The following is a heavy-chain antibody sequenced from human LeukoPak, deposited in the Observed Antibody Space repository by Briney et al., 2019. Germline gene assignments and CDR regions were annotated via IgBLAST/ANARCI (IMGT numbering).Heavy chain of an antibody. CDR2: IKQDGSEK. CDR1: RFTFSSYW. Sequence: GGSLRLSCAASRFTFSSYWMNWVRQAPGKGLEWVANIKQDGSEKYYVDSVKGRFTISRDNAKNTLYLQMNSLRAEDTAVYYCAREPSGVGFDYWGQGTLVTVSS. D-gene: IGHD3-10*01. CDR3: AREPSGVGFDY. J-gene: IGHJ4*02. V-gene: IGHV3-7*01.